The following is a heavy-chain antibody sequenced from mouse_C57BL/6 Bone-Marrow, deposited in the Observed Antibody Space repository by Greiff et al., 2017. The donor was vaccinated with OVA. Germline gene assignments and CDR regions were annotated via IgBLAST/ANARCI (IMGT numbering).Heavy chain of an antibody. CDR2: ISYDGSN. CDR3: ARGYYGCEDY. D-gene: IGHD1-1*01. CDR1: GYSITSGYY. V-gene: IGHV3-6*01. Sequence: EVQLQESGPGLVKPSQSLSLTCSVPGYSITSGYYWNWIRQFPGNKLEWMGYISYDGSNNYNPSLKNRISITRDTSKNQFFLKLNSVTTEDTATYYCARGYYGCEDYWGQGTTLTVSS. J-gene: IGHJ2*01.